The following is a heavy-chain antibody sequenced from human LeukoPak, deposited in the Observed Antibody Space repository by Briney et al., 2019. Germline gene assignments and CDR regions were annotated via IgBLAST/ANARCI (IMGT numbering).Heavy chain of an antibody. CDR2: IGSSGGGT. Sequence: GGSLRLSCEASGLTFNNYAMHWVRQSSGRGLEWVSGIGSSGGGTYYADSVKGRFTISRDTSKDTVYLQMDSLRAEDTAIYYCAKIHQNRVVVGAKGAFDIWGQGTVVTVSS. CDR3: AKIHQNRVVVGAKGAFDI. J-gene: IGHJ3*02. V-gene: IGHV3-23*01. D-gene: IGHD2-15*01. CDR1: GLTFNNYA.